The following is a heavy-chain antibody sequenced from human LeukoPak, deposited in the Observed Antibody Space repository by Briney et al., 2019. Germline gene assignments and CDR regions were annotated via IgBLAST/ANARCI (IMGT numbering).Heavy chain of an antibody. Sequence: GGSLRLSCAASGFTFSSYAMSWVRQAPGKGLEWVAVISYDGSNKYYADSVKGRFTISRDNSKNTLYLQMNSLRAEDTAVYYCARSGYDYEDYFDYWGQGTLVTVSS. V-gene: IGHV3-30-3*01. D-gene: IGHD5-12*01. J-gene: IGHJ4*02. CDR2: ISYDGSNK. CDR1: GFTFSSYA. CDR3: ARSGYDYEDYFDY.